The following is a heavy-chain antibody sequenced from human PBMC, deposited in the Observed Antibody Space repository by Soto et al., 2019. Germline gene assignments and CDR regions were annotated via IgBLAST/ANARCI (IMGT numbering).Heavy chain of an antibody. CDR3: ASWRQGATLHVAFDF. D-gene: IGHD1-26*01. Sequence: SETLSLTGTVSGGSISSYYWSWIRQPPGKGLEWIGYIYYSGSTNYNPSLKSRVTISVDTSKNQFSLKLSSVTAADTAVYYCASWRQGATLHVAFDFFGHGIIVTVS. J-gene: IGHJ3*01. CDR2: IYYSGST. V-gene: IGHV4-59*01. CDR1: GGSISSYY.